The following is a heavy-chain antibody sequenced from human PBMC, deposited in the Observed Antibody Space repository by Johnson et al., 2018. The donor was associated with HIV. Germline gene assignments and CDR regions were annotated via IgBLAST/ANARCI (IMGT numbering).Heavy chain of an antibody. D-gene: IGHD6-6*01. Sequence: VQLVESGGGLVQPGRSLRLSCAASGFTFDDYAMHWVRQAPGKGLQWVSGISWNSGSIDYADSVKGRFTISSDTATNSLYLQMNSLSAEDTAVYYCARDCQILHSGSCHDAFDIWGQGTMVIVSS. CDR2: ISWNSGSI. J-gene: IGHJ3*02. CDR3: ARDCQILHSGSCHDAFDI. V-gene: IGHV3-9*01. CDR1: GFTFDDYA.